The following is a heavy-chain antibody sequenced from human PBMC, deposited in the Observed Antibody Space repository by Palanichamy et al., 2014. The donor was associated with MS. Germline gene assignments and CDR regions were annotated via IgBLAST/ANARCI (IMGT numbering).Heavy chain of an antibody. J-gene: IGHJ4*02. CDR2: ISYDGSNK. Sequence: GGGVVQPGRSLRLSCAASGFTFSSYAMHWVRQAPGKGLEWVAVISYDGSNKYYADSVKGRFTTSRDNSKNTLYLQMNSLRAEDTAVYYCASRSTHYSSGSVAPYYWGQGTLVTVSS. CDR3: ASRSTHYSSGSVAPYY. CDR1: GFTFSSYA. D-gene: IGHD6-19*01. V-gene: IGHV3-30*04.